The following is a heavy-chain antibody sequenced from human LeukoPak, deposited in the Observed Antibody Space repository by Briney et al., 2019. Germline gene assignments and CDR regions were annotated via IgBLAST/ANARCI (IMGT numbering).Heavy chain of an antibody. CDR1: GYTFTGYY. Sequence: GASVKVSCKASGYTFTGYYMHWVRQAPGQGLEWMGWINPNSGGTNYAQKFQGRVTMTRDTSISTAYMELSRLRSDDTAVYYCARALVPPKYYFDYWGQGTLVTVSS. CDR3: ARALVPPKYYFDY. V-gene: IGHV1-2*02. CDR2: INPNSGGT. J-gene: IGHJ4*02. D-gene: IGHD1-26*01.